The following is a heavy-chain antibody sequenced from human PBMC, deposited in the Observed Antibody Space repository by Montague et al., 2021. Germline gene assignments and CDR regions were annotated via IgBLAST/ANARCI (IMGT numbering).Heavy chain of an antibody. V-gene: IGHV2-5*02. Sequence: PALVKPTQTLTLTCTFSGFSLATSGVGVAWLRQPPGKALEWLALIFWDDDKRYSPSLKSRLTITKDTTKNQVVLTLTNMDHVDTATYFCAPKIAAHKAHVGFSDWGQGTVVTVSA. CDR2: IFWDDDK. D-gene: IGHD6-13*01. CDR3: APKIAAHKAHVGFSD. J-gene: IGHJ3*01. CDR1: GFSLATSGVG.